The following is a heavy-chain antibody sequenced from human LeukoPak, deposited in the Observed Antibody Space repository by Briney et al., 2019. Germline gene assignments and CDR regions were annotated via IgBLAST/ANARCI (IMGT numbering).Heavy chain of an antibody. CDR1: GGSISSSSYY. J-gene: IGHJ5*02. CDR3: ARELPGGRKWFHP. V-gene: IGHV4-39*07. CDR2: IFYSGST. Sequence: SETLSLTCTVSGGSISSSSYYWGWIRQPPGKGLEWIGSIFYSGSTYYNPSLKSRITISVDTSKNQFSLKLSSVTAADTAVYYCARELPGGRKWFHPWGQGTLVTVSS. D-gene: IGHD1-26*01.